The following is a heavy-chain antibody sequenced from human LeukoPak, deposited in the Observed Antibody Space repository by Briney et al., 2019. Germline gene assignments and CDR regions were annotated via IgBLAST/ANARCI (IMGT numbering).Heavy chain of an antibody. CDR2: IYSGGST. CDR3: ASNTDSGGTERQGDY. D-gene: IGHD2-15*01. Sequence: PGGSLRLSCAASGFTVSSNYMSWVRQAPGKGLEWVSVIYSGGSTYYADSVKGRFTISRGNSKNTLYLQMNSLRAEDTAVYYCASNTDSGGTERQGDYWGQGTLVTVSS. J-gene: IGHJ4*02. CDR1: GFTVSSNY. V-gene: IGHV3-53*01.